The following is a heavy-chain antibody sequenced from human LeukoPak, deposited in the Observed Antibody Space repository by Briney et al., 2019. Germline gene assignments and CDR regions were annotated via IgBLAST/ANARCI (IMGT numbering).Heavy chain of an antibody. D-gene: IGHD3-22*01. CDR1: GGPISSGSYY. CDR3: ARHSKYYYDSSGSYVGYFQH. Sequence: SETLSLTCTVSGGPISSGSYYWGWIRQPPGKGLEWIASIYYSGTTYYNPSLKSRVTISVDTSKNQFTLKLSSVTAADTAVYYCARHSKYYYDSSGSYVGYFQHWGQGTLVTVSS. V-gene: IGHV4-39*01. J-gene: IGHJ1*01. CDR2: IYYSGTT.